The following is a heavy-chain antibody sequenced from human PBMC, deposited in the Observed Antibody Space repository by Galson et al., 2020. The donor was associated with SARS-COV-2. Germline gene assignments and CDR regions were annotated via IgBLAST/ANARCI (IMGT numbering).Heavy chain of an antibody. Sequence: KMSGPTLVKPTETLTLTCTVSGFSLSNARMGVSWIRQPPGKALEWLAHIFSNDEKSYSTSLKSRLTISKDTSKSQVVLTMTNMDPVDTATYYCARAVRGDNYYYYGMDVWGQGTTVTVSS. V-gene: IGHV2-26*01. CDR1: GFSLSNARMG. J-gene: IGHJ6*02. CDR3: ARAVRGDNYYYYGMDV. CDR2: IFSNDEK. D-gene: IGHD3-10*01.